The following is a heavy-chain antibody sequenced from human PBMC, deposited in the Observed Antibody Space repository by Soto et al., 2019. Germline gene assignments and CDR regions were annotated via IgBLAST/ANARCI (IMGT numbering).Heavy chain of an antibody. CDR1: GGSISSSSYY. J-gene: IGHJ4*02. D-gene: IGHD3-22*01. V-gene: IGHV4-39*07. CDR3: ARGSPDSSGYYAVLFYYIDY. CDR2: IYYSGST. Sequence: SETLSLTCTVSGGSISSSSYYWGWIRQPPGKGLEWIGSIYYSGSTYYNPSLKSRVTISVDTSKNQFSLKLSSVTAADTAVYYCARGSPDSSGYYAVLFYYIDYWGQGTLVTVSS.